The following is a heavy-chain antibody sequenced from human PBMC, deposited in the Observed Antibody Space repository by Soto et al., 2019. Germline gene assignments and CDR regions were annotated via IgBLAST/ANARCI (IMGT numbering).Heavy chain of an antibody. Sequence: PGGSLRLSCAASGFTFDYYAMHWVRQPPGKGLEWVSGISWNAANMRYADSVKARFTISRDNAKNSLYLQMNSLSAEDTALYYCVXDISGRGSYYYYYGMDVWGQGTTVTVSS. CDR1: GFTFDYYA. J-gene: IGHJ6*02. CDR2: ISWNAANM. CDR3: VXDISGRGSYYYYYGMDV. V-gene: IGHV3-9*01. D-gene: IGHD3-16*01.